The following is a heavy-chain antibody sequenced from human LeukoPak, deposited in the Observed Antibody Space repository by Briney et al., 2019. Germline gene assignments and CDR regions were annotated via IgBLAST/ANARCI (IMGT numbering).Heavy chain of an antibody. CDR3: ARDQYDSVWDSHRPYFDY. V-gene: IGHV1-18*01. CDR2: INIYKGNT. D-gene: IGHD3-16*02. CDR1: GYTFSRYG. J-gene: IGHJ4*02. Sequence: ASVKVSCKASGYTFSRYGISWVRQAPGQGLEWMGWINIYKGNTKYAQKFQGRVTMTTDTSTSTAYMEVTSLRSDDTAVYYCARDQYDSVWDSHRPYFDYWGQGTLVTVSS.